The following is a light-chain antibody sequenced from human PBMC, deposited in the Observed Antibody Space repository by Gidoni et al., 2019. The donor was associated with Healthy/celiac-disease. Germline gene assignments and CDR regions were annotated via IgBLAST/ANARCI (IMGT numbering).Light chain of an antibody. CDR1: QSVLYSSNNKNY. CDR2: WAS. V-gene: IGKV4-1*01. CDR3: QQYYSTPFT. J-gene: IGKJ3*01. Sequence: DIVMTQSPDPLAVSRGERATINCKSSQSVLYSSNNKNYLAWYQRKPGQPPKLLIYWASTRESGVPDRFSGSGSGTDFTLTISSLQAEDVAVYYCQQYYSTPFTFGPGTKVDIK.